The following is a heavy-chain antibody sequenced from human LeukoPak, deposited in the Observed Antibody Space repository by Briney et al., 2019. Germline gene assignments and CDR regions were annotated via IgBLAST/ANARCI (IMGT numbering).Heavy chain of an antibody. J-gene: IGHJ3*02. CDR1: GFTFSNHG. CDR2: ISPSGDIR. CDR3: AKGELAISFAFDI. Sequence: GGTLRLSCAASGFTFSNHGMNWVRQAPGKGLEWVSGISPSGDIRYYADSVKGRFTISRDNAKSSMWLQMNSLRAEDTAVYYCAKGELAISFAFDIWGQGTMVTVSS. V-gene: IGHV3-21*01. D-gene: IGHD3-3*02.